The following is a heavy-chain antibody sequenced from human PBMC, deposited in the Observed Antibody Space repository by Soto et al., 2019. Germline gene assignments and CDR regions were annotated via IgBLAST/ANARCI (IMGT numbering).Heavy chain of an antibody. V-gene: IGHV3-23*01. CDR3: AREGVEYDFWSGSDYGMDV. J-gene: IGHJ6*02. CDR2: ISGSGGST. Sequence: PGGSLRLSCAASGFTFSSYAMSWVRQAPGKGLEWVSAISGSGGSTYYADSVTGRFTISRDNSKNTLYLQMNSLRAEDTAVYYCAREGVEYDFWSGSDYGMDVWGQGTTVTVSS. CDR1: GFTFSSYA. D-gene: IGHD3-3*01.